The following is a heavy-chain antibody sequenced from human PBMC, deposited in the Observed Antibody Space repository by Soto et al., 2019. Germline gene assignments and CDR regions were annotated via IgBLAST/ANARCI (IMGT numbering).Heavy chain of an antibody. V-gene: IGHV3-30*18. D-gene: IGHD4-17*01. CDR2: ISYDGSNK. CDR3: AKEIGLTTVTRYFDY. J-gene: IGHJ4*02. CDR1: GFTFSSYG. Sequence: PGGSLRLSCAASGFTFSSYGMHWVRQAPGKGLEWVAVISYDGSNKYYADSVKGRFTISRDNSKNTLYLQMNSLRAEGTAVYYCAKEIGLTTVTRYFDYWGQGTLVTVS.